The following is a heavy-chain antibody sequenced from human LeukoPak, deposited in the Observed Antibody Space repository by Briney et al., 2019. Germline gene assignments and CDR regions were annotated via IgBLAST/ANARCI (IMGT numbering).Heavy chain of an antibody. CDR3: ARAGRVEVAATHDLDY. D-gene: IGHD2-15*01. Sequence: ASVKVSCKASGYTFTSYYMHWVRQAPGQGLEWMGIINPSGGSTSYAQKFQGRVTMTRDTSTSTVYMELSSLRSGDTAVYYCARAGRVEVAATHDLDYWGQGTLVTVSS. CDR1: GYTFTSYY. J-gene: IGHJ4*02. V-gene: IGHV1-46*01. CDR2: INPSGGST.